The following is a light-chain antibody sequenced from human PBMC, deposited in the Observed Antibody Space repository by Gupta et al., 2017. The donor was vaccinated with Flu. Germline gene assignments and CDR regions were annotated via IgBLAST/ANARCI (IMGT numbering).Light chain of an antibody. Sequence: DIQMTQSPSSLSASVGDRVTITCRASQSISSYLNWYQQKPGKAPKLLIYAASSLQSGVPSRFSGSGSGTDVTLTISSLQPDDFATYYCQQRYSTPWTFGQGTKVEIK. CDR3: QQRYSTPWT. J-gene: IGKJ1*01. CDR1: QSISSY. CDR2: AAS. V-gene: IGKV1-39*01.